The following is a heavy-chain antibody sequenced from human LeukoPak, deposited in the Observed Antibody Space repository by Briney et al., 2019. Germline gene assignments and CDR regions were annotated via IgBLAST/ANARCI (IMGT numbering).Heavy chain of an antibody. CDR1: GFTFSSYG. CDR3: AKDFRFDCSGGSCYPYYFDY. V-gene: IGHV3-30*18. CDR2: ISYDGSNK. D-gene: IGHD2-15*01. J-gene: IGHJ4*02. Sequence: PGRSLRLFCAASGFTFSSYGMHWGRQAPGKGLEWVAVISYDGSNKYYADSVKGRFTISRDNSKNTLYLQMNSLRAEDTAVYYCAKDFRFDCSGGSCYPYYFDYWGQGTLVTVSS.